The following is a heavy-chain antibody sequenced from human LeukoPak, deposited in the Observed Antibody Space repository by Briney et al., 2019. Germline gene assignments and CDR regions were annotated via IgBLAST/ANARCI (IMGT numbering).Heavy chain of an antibody. CDR1: GFTFSACD. Sequence: GGSLRLSCTASGFTFSACDMNWFRQAPGKGLEWVSSISYRTSHIYYADSVKGRFTISRDNAKNSLYLQMDSLRAEDTAVYFCGRAFPPLRTAAAGDYWGQGTLVTVSS. D-gene: IGHD6-13*01. CDR2: ISYRTSHI. V-gene: IGHV3-21*01. J-gene: IGHJ4*02. CDR3: GRAFPPLRTAAAGDY.